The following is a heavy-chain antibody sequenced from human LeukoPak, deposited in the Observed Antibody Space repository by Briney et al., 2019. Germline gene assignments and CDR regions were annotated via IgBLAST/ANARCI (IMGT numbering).Heavy chain of an antibody. CDR1: GFTFSSYA. CDR2: ISGSGGST. CDR3: AKASTFTMIELEPPDY. Sequence: GGSLRLSCAASGFTFSSYAMSWVRQAPGKGPEWVSAISGSGGSTYYADSVKGRFTISRDNSKNTLYLQMNSLRAEDTAVYYCAKASTFTMIELEPPDYWGQGTLVTVSS. V-gene: IGHV3-23*01. J-gene: IGHJ4*02. D-gene: IGHD3-22*01.